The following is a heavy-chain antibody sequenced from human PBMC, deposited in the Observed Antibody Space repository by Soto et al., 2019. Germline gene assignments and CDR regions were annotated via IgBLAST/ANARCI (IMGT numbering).Heavy chain of an antibody. CDR1: GFTFRSNW. CDR3: ARSGYSYGDY. J-gene: IGHJ4*02. D-gene: IGHD5-18*01. CDR2: INSDGSST. Sequence: EVQLVESGGGLVQPVGSLRLSCAASGFTFRSNWMHWVRQAPGKGLVWVSRINSDGSSTNYADSVKGRSTISRDNAKNTLYLQMNGLRAEDTAVYYCARSGYSYGDYWGQGTLVTVSS. V-gene: IGHV3-74*01.